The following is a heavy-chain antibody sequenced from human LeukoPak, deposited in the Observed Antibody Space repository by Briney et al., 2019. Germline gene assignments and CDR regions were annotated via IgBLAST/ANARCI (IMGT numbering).Heavy chain of an antibody. J-gene: IGHJ3*02. D-gene: IGHD3-10*01. CDR1: GFAFSSFD. CDR2: ILTNGDT. CDR3: ARDRFGERNFEK. Sequence: SGGSLRLSCAASGFAFSSFDMLWVRQSPRKGLEWVARILTNGDTDYGASVEGRFTISRENAKSYVYIQMNSLRDGDTAVYYCARDRFGERNFEKWGQGTMVTVSS. V-gene: IGHV3-13*01.